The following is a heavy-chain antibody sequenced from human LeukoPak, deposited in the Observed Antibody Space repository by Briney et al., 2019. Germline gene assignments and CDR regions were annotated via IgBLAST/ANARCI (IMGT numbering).Heavy chain of an antibody. Sequence: ASVKVSCKASGYSFTSYAMHWVRQAPGQRLEWMGWINAGNGNTKYLQKFQDRVTFTRDTSASTAYMELSSLRSEDTAVYYCASADYGDYWGQGTLVTVSS. CDR1: GYSFTSYA. CDR3: ASADYGDY. J-gene: IGHJ4*02. CDR2: INAGNGNT. V-gene: IGHV1-3*01.